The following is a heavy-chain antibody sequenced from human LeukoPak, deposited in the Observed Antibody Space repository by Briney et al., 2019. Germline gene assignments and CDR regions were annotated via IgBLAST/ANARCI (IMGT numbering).Heavy chain of an antibody. D-gene: IGHD5-12*01. Sequence: PGGSLRLSCAASGFTFSSYAMHWVRQAPGKGLEWVSYISSSGSTIYYADSVKGRFTISRDNAKNSLYLQMNSLRAEDTAVYYCAKDFDRYSGYGRNWFDPWGQGTLVTVSS. CDR3: AKDFDRYSGYGRNWFDP. CDR1: GFTFSSYA. J-gene: IGHJ5*02. V-gene: IGHV3-48*04. CDR2: ISSSGSTI.